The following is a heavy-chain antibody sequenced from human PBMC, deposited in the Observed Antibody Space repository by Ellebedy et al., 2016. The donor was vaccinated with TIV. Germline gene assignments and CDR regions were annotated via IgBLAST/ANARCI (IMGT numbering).Heavy chain of an antibody. V-gene: IGHV4-59*12. CDR3: AGHPGDFDWLSAFDY. J-gene: IGHJ4*02. CDR2: IYYSGST. CDR1: GGSISSYY. Sequence: SETLSLTXTVSGGSISSYYWSWIRQPPGKGLEWIGYIYYSGSTNYNPSLKSRVTISVDTSKNQFSLKLSSVTAADTAVYYCAGHPGDFDWLSAFDYWGQGTLVTVSS. D-gene: IGHD3-9*01.